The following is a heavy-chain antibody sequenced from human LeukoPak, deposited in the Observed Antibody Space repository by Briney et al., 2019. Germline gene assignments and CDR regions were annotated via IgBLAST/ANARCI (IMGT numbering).Heavy chain of an antibody. V-gene: IGHV3-21*01. J-gene: IGHJ5*02. D-gene: IGHD1-26*01. CDR3: ARDTSGSSTGLIDA. Sequence: GGSLRLSCAPSGFTFSSYNMNWVRQAPGRGLEWVSYISTSSYYIYYADSVKGRFTISRDNAKNSLYLQMNSLRVEDTAVYYCARDTSGSSTGLIDAWGQGTLVTVSS. CDR2: ISTSSYYI. CDR1: GFTFSSYN.